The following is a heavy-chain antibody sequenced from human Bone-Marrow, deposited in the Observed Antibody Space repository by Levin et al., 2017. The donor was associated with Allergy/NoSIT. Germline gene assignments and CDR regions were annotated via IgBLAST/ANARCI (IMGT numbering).Heavy chain of an antibody. Sequence: PGGSLRLSCAASGFSFGVYAMGWVRQSPEKGLEWVAGISGGSGSVHYLDSVYGRFTISRDNSRKTLYLQMKSLRAEDTAIYYCAKDPEKTYFDTILSPNYFDSWGQGTLVIVSS. V-gene: IGHV3-23*01. J-gene: IGHJ4*02. CDR2: ISGGSGSV. CDR3: AKDPEKTYFDTILSPNYFDS. D-gene: IGHD3-22*01. CDR1: GFSFGVYA.